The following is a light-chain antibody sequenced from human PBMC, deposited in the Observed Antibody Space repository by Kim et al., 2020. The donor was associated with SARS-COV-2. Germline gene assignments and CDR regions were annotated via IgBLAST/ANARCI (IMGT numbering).Light chain of an antibody. J-gene: IGLJ3*02. V-gene: IGLV1-44*01. Sequence: GWRVTITVSGNSSNIGSNYVNWYQQLPGTAPKLLIYSNNQRPSGVPDRFSGSKSGTSASLAISGLQSEDEADYYCAAWDDSLNGWVFGGGTKLTVL. CDR2: SNN. CDR1: SSNIGSNY. CDR3: AAWDDSLNGWV.